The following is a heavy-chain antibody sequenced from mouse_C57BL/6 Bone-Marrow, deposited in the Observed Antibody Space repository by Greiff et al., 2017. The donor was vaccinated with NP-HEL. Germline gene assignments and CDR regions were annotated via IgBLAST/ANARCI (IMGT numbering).Heavy chain of an antibody. CDR1: GYTFTSYG. CDR2: IYPRSGNT. CDR3: ARSRPLRLLYARDY. V-gene: IGHV1-81*01. J-gene: IGHJ4*01. Sequence: QVQLQQSGAELARPGASVKLSCKASGYTFTSYGISWVKQRTGQGLEWIGEIYPRSGNTYYNEKFKGKATLTADKSSSTAYMELRSLTSADSAVYFCARSRPLRLLYARDYWGQGTSVTVSS. D-gene: IGHD3-2*01.